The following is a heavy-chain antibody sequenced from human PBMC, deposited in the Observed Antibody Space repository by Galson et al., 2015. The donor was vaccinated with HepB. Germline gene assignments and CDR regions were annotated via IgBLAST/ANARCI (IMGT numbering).Heavy chain of an antibody. Sequence: SVKASCKASGGTFSSYAISWVRQAPGQGLEWMGGIIPIFGTANYAQKFQGRVTITADESTSTAYMELSSLRSEDTAVYYCARAPYYYDSSGYYYFDYWGQGTLVTVSS. D-gene: IGHD3-22*01. V-gene: IGHV1-69*13. CDR3: ARAPYYYDSSGYYYFDY. J-gene: IGHJ4*02. CDR2: IIPIFGTA. CDR1: GGTFSSYA.